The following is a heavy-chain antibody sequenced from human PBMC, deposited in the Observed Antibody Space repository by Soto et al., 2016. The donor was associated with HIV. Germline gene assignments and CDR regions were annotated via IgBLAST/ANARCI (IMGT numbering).Heavy chain of an antibody. V-gene: IGHV3-74*01. J-gene: IGHJ4*02. CDR1: RFIFKNSW. CDR3: ARDLMTGNNNRPTKDY. CDR2: INNDGSSS. Sequence: EVQLVESGGVLVQPGGSLRLSCAAPRFIFKNSWMHWVRQIPGKGLVWVARINNDGSSSAYADSVKGRFTISRDNAKNMLYLQMRSLSADDTAVYYCARDLMTGNNNRPTKDYWGQGTLVTVSS.